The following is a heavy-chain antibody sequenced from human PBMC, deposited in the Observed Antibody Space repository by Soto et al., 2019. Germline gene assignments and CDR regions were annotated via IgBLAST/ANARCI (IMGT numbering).Heavy chain of an antibody. V-gene: IGHV3-23*01. Sequence: TGGSLRLSCAASGFTFSSYAMSWVRQAPGKGLEWVSAISGSGGSTYYADSVKGRFTISRDNSKNTLYLQMNSLRAEDTAVYYCAKDLWAPYCSSTSCYLSYWGQGTLVTVSS. CDR3: AKDLWAPYCSSTSCYLSY. D-gene: IGHD2-2*01. J-gene: IGHJ4*02. CDR1: GFTFSSYA. CDR2: ISGSGGST.